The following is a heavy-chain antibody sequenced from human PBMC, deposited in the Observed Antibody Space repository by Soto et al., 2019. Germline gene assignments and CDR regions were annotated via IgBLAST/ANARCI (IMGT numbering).Heavy chain of an antibody. D-gene: IGHD2-15*01. Sequence: QEQMVQSGGGVVQPGRSLRLSCAASPFTFRSYSMHWVRQAPGKGLEWVTSISYDGSKESYADSVKGRFAVSRDNSKNTLYLQMNSMIPEDTAVYYCARDCNGGACYSASLDYWGQGTQVTVSS. CDR3: ARDCNGGACYSASLDY. V-gene: IGHV3-30*09. J-gene: IGHJ4*02. CDR2: ISYDGSKE. CDR1: PFTFRSYS.